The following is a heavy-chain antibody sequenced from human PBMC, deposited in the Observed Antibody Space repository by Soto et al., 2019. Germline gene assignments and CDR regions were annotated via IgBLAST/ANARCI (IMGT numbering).Heavy chain of an antibody. CDR3: ARIQIPEVDYDFLVPDVVFYALDV. Sequence: HVTLKESGPVLVKPTETLTLTCTVSGFSLTNPKLGVSWIRQPPGKPREWLAHISSNYEESYSTCLKSRLTISTDTSKSQGVLTLTNVDHVDPGPYFCARIQIPEVDYDFLVPDVVFYALDVWGQGTTVTVS. V-gene: IGHV2-26*01. J-gene: IGHJ6*02. CDR2: ISSNYEE. CDR1: GFSLTNPKLG. D-gene: IGHD3-3*01.